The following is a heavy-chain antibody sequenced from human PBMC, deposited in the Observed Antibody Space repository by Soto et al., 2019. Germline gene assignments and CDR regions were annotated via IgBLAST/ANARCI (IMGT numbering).Heavy chain of an antibody. CDR1: GGSISSSGYY. D-gene: IGHD3-16*01. J-gene: IGHJ4*02. CDR2: IYYSGST. Sequence: SSETLSLTCTVSGGSISSSGYYWGWIRQPPGKGLEWIGSIYYSGSTYYTPSLKSRVTISVDTSKNQFSLKLSSVTAADTAVYYCVRLYVYDWESLDYWGQGTLVTVSS. V-gene: IGHV4-39*01. CDR3: VRLYVYDWESLDY.